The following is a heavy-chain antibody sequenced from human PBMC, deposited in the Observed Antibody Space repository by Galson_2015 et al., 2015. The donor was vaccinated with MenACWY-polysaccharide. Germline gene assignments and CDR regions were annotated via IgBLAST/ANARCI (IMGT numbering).Heavy chain of an antibody. CDR1: GFSLRTPGLG. J-gene: IGHJ5*02. D-gene: IGHD1/OR15-1a*01. V-gene: IGHV2-5*02. Sequence: PALVKPPQPLALPCTFSGFSLRTPGLGVGWIRQPPGKAPDWLAVIYWDDDKVYSPSLQSRLTITKDTSRNQGVLSMTNMDPVDTATYYWVLRPRRANNNFDPWGRGILVTVSS. CDR2: IYWDDDK. CDR3: VLRPRRANNNFDP.